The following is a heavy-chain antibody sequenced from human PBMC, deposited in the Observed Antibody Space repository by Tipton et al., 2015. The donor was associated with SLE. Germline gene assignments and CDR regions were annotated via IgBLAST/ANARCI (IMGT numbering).Heavy chain of an antibody. CDR2: VYYSGTT. J-gene: IGHJ4*02. V-gene: IGHV4-59*01. Sequence: TLSLTCTISGGSISSYYWSWIRQAPGKGLEWIGHVYYSGTTNYSPSLKSRATISIDTSKNQFSLEVTAVSDADTAVYFCARSEVVSALPDYWGQGTLVTVSS. CDR1: GGSISSYY. D-gene: IGHD2-21*01. CDR3: ARSEVVSALPDY.